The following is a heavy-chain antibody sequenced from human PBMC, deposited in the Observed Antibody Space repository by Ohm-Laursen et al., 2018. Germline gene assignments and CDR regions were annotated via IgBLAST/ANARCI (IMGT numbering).Heavy chain of an antibody. J-gene: IGHJ4*02. CDR1: GYTFTNYY. CDR2: INTGGGST. V-gene: IGHV1-46*01. Sequence: ASVKVSCKASGYTFTNYYMHWVRQAPGQGLEWMGIINTGGGSTSHAQKFQGRLTMTRDTSTSTVYMELSSLRSEDTAMYYCARGQPIDFWGQGTLVTVPS. CDR3: ARGQPIDF.